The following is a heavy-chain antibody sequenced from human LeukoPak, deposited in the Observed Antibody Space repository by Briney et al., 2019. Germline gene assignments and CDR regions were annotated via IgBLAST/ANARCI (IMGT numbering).Heavy chain of an antibody. CDR1: GGSISSSSYY. J-gene: IGHJ3*02. Sequence: SETLSLTCTVSGGSISSSSYYWGWIRRSPGKGLEWIGSIYYSGSTYNNPSLRSRITISVDTSKNHFSLKLTSVTAADTTVYYCARGPSTFDIWGQGTMVTVSS. CDR2: IYYSGST. CDR3: ARGPSTFDI. D-gene: IGHD2-2*01. V-gene: IGHV4-39*02.